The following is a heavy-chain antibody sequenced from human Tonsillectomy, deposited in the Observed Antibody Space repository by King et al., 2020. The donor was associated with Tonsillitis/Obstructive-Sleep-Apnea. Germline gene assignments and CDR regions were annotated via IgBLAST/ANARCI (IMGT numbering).Heavy chain of an antibody. CDR1: GYTLTELS. D-gene: IGHD1-26*01. Sequence: QLVQSGAEVKKPGASGKVSCKVSGYTLTELSIHWVRQAPGKGLEWMGGFDPEDGETIYAQKFQGRVTMTEDTSTDTAYLELSSLRSEDTAVYYCATATGIVGATAIDYWGQGTLVTVSS. J-gene: IGHJ4*02. CDR3: ATATGIVGATAIDY. V-gene: IGHV1-24*01. CDR2: FDPEDGET.